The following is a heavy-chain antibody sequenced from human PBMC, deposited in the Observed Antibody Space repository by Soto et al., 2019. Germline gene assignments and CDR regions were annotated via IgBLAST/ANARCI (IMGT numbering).Heavy chain of an antibody. CDR1: TSYD. Sequence: TSYDINWVRQATGQGLEWMGWMNPNSGNTGYAQKFQGRVTMTRNTSISTAYMELSSLRSEDTAVYYCARGRRPGVPAAIRTYYFDYWGQGTLVTVSS. D-gene: IGHD2-2*01. CDR3: ARGRRPGVPAAIRTYYFDY. CDR2: MNPNSGNT. V-gene: IGHV1-8*01. J-gene: IGHJ4*02.